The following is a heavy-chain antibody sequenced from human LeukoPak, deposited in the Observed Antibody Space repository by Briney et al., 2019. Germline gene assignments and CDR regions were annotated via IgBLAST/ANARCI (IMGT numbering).Heavy chain of an antibody. CDR2: ISYDGSNK. CDR3: ARDKRVGSSSGFDY. Sequence: PGGSLRLSCAASGFTFSSYAMHWVRQAPGKGLEWVAVISYDGSNKYYADSVKGRFTISRDNSKNTLYLQMNGLRAEDTAVYYCARDKRVGSSSGFDYWGQGTLVAVSS. CDR1: GFTFSSYA. J-gene: IGHJ4*02. V-gene: IGHV3-30*04. D-gene: IGHD6-6*01.